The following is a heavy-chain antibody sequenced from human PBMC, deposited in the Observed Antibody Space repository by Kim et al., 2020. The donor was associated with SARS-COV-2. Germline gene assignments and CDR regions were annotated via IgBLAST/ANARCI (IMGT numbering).Heavy chain of an antibody. Sequence: GGSLRLSCATSGFTFSAYDMNWVRQAPGKGLEWLSFITKSRTTIYYADSVEGRFTISRDNAKNSLFLQMNSLRDEVMALYYCVRDCLGGAFDMWGQGTMV. CDR2: ITKSRTTI. V-gene: IGHV3-48*02. CDR3: VRDCLGGAFDM. D-gene: IGHD3-16*01. J-gene: IGHJ3*02. CDR1: GFTFSAYD.